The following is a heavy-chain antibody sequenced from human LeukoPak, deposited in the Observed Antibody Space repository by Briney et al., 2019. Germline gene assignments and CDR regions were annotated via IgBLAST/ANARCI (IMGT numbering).Heavy chain of an antibody. D-gene: IGHD3-10*01. Sequence: ASVKVSCKASGYTFTSYGSSWVRQAPGQGLEWMGWISAYNGNSNYAQKLQGRVTMTTDTSTSTAYMELRSLRSDDTAVYYCARPRVLWFGPDAFDIWGQGTMVTVSS. J-gene: IGHJ3*02. CDR3: ARPRVLWFGPDAFDI. CDR2: ISAYNGNS. CDR1: GYTFTSYG. V-gene: IGHV1-18*01.